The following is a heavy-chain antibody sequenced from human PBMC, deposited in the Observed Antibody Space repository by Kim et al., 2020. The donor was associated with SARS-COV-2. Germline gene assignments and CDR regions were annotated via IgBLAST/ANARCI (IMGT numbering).Heavy chain of an antibody. CDR3: AREKVIGMDV. V-gene: IGHV1-69*04. J-gene: IGHJ6*02. CDR2: IA. Sequence: IANYAQKFQGRVTITADKSTSTAYMELSSLRSEDTAVYYCAREKVIGMDVWGQGTTVTVSS. D-gene: IGHD3-22*01.